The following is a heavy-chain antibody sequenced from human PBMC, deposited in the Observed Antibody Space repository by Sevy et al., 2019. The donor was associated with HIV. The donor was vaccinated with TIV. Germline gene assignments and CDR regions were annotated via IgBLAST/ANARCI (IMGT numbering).Heavy chain of an antibody. CDR2: ISYDGSYR. Sequence: GGSLRLSCAASGFTFGTYDMHWVRQAPGKGLEWVAIISYDGSYRYYADSVRGRFSMSRDNSKNTMYLQVSGLLIEDTGVYYCAKNRPPGGSLFSRHGMDVWGRGTTVTVSS. D-gene: IGHD3-16*01. J-gene: IGHJ6*02. CDR1: GFTFGTYD. V-gene: IGHV3-30*18. CDR3: AKNRPPGGSLFSRHGMDV.